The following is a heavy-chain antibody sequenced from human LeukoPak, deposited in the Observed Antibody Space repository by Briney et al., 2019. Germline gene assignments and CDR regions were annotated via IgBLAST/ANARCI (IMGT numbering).Heavy chain of an antibody. D-gene: IGHD4-23*01. Sequence: ASVKVSCKASGYTFTGYYMHWVRQAPGQGLEWMGWINPNSGGTNYAQKFQGRVTMTRDTSISTAYMELSRLRSDDTAVYYCARDLYGGNSPYYYYYGVDVWGQGTTVTVSS. CDR2: INPNSGGT. J-gene: IGHJ6*02. CDR1: GYTFTGYY. V-gene: IGHV1-2*02. CDR3: ARDLYGGNSPYYYYYGVDV.